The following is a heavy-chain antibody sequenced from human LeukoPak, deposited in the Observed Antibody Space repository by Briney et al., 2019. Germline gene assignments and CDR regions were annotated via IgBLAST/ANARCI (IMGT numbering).Heavy chain of an antibody. CDR2: ISAYNGNT. D-gene: IGHD1-26*01. Sequence: VASVKVSCKPSVYTLITHAISWVRPAPGQGLEWMGWISAYNGNTNYAQKLQGRVTMTTDTSTSTVYMELRSLVPDDTAVYYCAREDSGSYYIKCRDNALDIWGQGTVVTVSS. J-gene: IGHJ3*02. CDR3: AREDSGSYYIKCRDNALDI. CDR1: VYTLITHA. V-gene: IGHV1-18*01.